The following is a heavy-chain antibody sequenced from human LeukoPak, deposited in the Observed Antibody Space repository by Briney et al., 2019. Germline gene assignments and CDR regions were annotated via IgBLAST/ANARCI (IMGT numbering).Heavy chain of an antibody. CDR3: ARARGRAHDGMDV. V-gene: IGHV3-53*01. Sequence: GGSLRLSCTASGFTVSSNYMSWVRQAPGKGLEWVSVIYSGGSTYYADSVRGRFTISRDNSKNTLYLQMNSLRAGDTAVYYCARARGRAHDGMDVWGQGTTVTVSS. D-gene: IGHD3-16*01. J-gene: IGHJ6*02. CDR1: GFTVSSNY. CDR2: IYSGGST.